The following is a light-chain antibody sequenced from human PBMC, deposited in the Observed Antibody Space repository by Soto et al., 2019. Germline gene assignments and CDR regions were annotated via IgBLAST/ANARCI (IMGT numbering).Light chain of an antibody. CDR1: QSISSW. J-gene: IGKJ1*01. CDR3: QHYNSYPEA. Sequence: DIQMTQSPSTLSASVGDRVTITCRASQSISSWLAWYQQKPGKAPKLLIYEASTLKSGVPSRFSGSGSGTEFTLTISSLQPDDFATYYCQHYNSYPEAFGQGTKVDIK. V-gene: IGKV1-5*03. CDR2: EAS.